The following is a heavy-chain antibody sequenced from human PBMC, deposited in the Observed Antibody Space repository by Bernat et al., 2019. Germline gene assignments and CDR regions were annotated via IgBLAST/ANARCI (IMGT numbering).Heavy chain of an antibody. CDR2: IHPVDSNT. CDR1: VLNLASYR. Sequence: EVQLVQSGAERKKPGESLKISCRGSVLNLASYRIGWVRQMPGGGLEWVGIIHPVDSNTLYRPTFQARVTISAARSISTAFLQWSRLEASDPAMYYCAATPYCSDLSPAYWGRGTLVTVSS. D-gene: IGHD2-15*01. J-gene: IGHJ4*02. V-gene: IGHV5-51*03. CDR3: AATPYCSDLSPAY.